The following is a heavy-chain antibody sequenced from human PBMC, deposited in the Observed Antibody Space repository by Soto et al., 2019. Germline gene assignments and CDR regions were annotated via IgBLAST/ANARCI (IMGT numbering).Heavy chain of an antibody. CDR1: GFTFTSSA. CDR2: IVVGSGNT. V-gene: IGHV1-58*01. D-gene: IGHD3-9*01. Sequence: SVKVSCKASGFTFTSSAVQWVRQARGQRLEWIGWIVVGSGNTNYAQKFQERVTITRDMSTSTAYMELSSLRSEDTAVYYCAADPTYYDILTGYYRFDYWGQGTLVTVSS. J-gene: IGHJ4*02. CDR3: AADPTYYDILTGYYRFDY.